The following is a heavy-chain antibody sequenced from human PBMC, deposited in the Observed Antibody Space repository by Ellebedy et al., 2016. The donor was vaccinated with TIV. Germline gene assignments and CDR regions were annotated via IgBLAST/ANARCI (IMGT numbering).Heavy chain of an antibody. V-gene: IGHV4-59*08. CDR2: IYYSGST. CDR3: ARARSYGGNPLDY. Sequence: MPSETLSLTCTVSGGSISSYYWRWIRQRPGKGLEWIGYIYYSGSTKYNPSLKSRVTISVDTSKTQFSLKLSSVTAADTAVYYCARARSYGGNPLDYWGQGTLVTVSS. D-gene: IGHD4-23*01. CDR1: GGSISSYY. J-gene: IGHJ4*02.